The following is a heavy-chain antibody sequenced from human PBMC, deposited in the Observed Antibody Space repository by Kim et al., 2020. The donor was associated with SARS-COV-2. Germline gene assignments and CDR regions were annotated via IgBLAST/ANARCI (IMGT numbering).Heavy chain of an antibody. Sequence: SETLSLTCTVSGGSISSGDYYWSWIRQPPGKGLEWIGYIYYSGSTYYNPSLKSRVTISVDTSKNQFSLKLSSVTAADTAVYYCARESYYYDSSGYGYWGQGPLITVSS. CDR3: ARESYYYDSSGYGY. J-gene: IGHJ4*02. CDR2: IYYSGST. V-gene: IGHV4-30-4*01. CDR1: GGSISSGDYY. D-gene: IGHD3-22*01.